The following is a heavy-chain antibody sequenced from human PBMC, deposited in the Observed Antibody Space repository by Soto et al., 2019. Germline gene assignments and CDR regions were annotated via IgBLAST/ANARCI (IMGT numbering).Heavy chain of an antibody. V-gene: IGHV4-34*01. Sequence: QVQLQQWGAGLLKPSETLSLTCAVYGGSFSGYYCSWVRQPPGKGLEWLGEINHSGSTNYNQSLKSRVTISVDTSKNQFSLKLSSVTAADTAGYYCARGETCSGGSCYFHYCGQGTLVTVSS. CDR1: GGSFSGYY. J-gene: IGHJ4*02. D-gene: IGHD2-15*01. CDR3: ARGETCSGGSCYFHY. CDR2: INHSGST.